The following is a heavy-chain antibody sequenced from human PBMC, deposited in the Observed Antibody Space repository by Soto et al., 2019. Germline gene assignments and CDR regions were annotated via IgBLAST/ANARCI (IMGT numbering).Heavy chain of an antibody. CDR2: INPSGGST. CDR1: GYTFTSYY. J-gene: IGHJ6*02. Sequence: ASVKVSCKASGYTFTSYYMHWVRQAPGQGLEWMGIINPSGGSTSYAQKFQGRVTMTRDTSTSTVYMELSSLRSEDTAVYYCARVRRVATTPYYYCYGMDVWGQGTTVTVS. CDR3: ARVRRVATTPYYYCYGMDV. V-gene: IGHV1-46*01. D-gene: IGHD5-12*01.